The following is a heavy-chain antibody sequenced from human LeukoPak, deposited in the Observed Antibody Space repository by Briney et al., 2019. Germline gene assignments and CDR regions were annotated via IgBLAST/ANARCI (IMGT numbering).Heavy chain of an antibody. J-gene: IGHJ5*02. Sequence: SETLSLTCTVSGGSISSGGYYWSWLRQHPGKGLEWIGYIYYSGSTYYNPSLKSRVTISVDTSKNQFSLKLSSVTAADTAVYYCARGNVVVVAATIGFWFDPWGQGTLVTVSS. CDR1: GGSISSGGYY. D-gene: IGHD2-15*01. CDR2: IYYSGST. CDR3: ARGNVVVVAATIGFWFDP. V-gene: IGHV4-31*03.